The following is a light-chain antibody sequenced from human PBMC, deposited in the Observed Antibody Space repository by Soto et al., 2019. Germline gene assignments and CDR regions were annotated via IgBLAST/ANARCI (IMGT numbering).Light chain of an antibody. J-gene: IGKJ4*01. CDR2: NAC. Sequence: EIVLTQSPATLSLSPGERATLSCRASQAVSSDLVSYRQKPGQAPRLLIYNACNRATDIPSLAVGLGQTSLSPSVAAYYCRQRRNWHPLTFGGGTKVEIK. CDR3: RQRRNWHPLT. CDR1: QAVSSD. V-gene: IGKV3D-11*01.